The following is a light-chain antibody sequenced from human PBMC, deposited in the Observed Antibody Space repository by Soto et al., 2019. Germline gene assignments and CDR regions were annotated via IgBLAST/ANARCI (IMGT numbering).Light chain of an antibody. J-gene: IGKJ4*01. CDR1: QSIDSW. Sequence: EIQMTQSPSTMSASLGDRVTRSCGASQSIDSWLAWYQQKPGKASKLLIYKASTVESGVTSSFRGSGSGTEFTLTISSLQTDDFASYYCLPYSTYPLTVGGGTQVEIK. V-gene: IGKV1-5*03. CDR2: KAS. CDR3: LPYSTYPLT.